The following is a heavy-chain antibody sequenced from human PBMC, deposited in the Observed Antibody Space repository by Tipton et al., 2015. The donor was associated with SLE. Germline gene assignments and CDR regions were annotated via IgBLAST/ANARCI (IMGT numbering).Heavy chain of an antibody. J-gene: IGHJ3*02. CDR3: ARDIVSSDEGRAFDI. D-gene: IGHD3-16*02. CDR1: GGSISSGSYY. V-gene: IGHV4-61*02. CDR2: IYTSGRT. Sequence: TLSLTCTVSGGSISSGSYYWSWIRQPAGKGLEWIGRIYTSGRTNYNPSLKSRVTISVDTSKNQVSLKLSSVTAADTAVYYCARDIVSSDEGRAFDIWGQGTMVTVSS.